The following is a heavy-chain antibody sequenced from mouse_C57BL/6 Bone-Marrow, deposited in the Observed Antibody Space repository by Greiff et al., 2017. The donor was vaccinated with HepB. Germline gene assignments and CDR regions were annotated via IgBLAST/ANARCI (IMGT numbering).Heavy chain of an antibody. V-gene: IGHV14-2*01. CDR1: GFNIKDYY. CDR2: IDPEDGET. D-gene: IGHD1-1*01. Sequence: LQESGAELVKPGASVKLSCTASGFNIKDYYMHWVKQRTEQGLEWIGRIDPEDGETKYAPKFQGKATITADTSSNTAYLQLSSLTSEDTAVYYCTRYYYYGSSYYAMDYWGQGTSVTVSS. CDR3: TRYYYYGSSYYAMDY. J-gene: IGHJ4*01.